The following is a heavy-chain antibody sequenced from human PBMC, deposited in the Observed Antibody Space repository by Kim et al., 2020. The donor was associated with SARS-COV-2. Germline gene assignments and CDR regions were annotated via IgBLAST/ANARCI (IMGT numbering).Heavy chain of an antibody. J-gene: IGHJ4*02. Sequence: SETLSHTCAVYGGSFSGYYWSWIRQPPGKGLEWIGEINHSGSTNYNPSLKSRVTISVDTSKNQFSLKLSSVTAADTAVYYCARVGSGSYYTRGCDYWGQGTLVTVSS. D-gene: IGHD1-26*01. CDR2: INHSGST. CDR3: ARVGSGSYYTRGCDY. CDR1: GGSFSGYY. V-gene: IGHV4-34*01.